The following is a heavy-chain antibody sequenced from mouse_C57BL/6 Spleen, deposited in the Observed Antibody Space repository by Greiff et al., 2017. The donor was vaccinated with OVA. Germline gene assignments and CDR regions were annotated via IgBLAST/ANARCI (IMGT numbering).Heavy chain of an antibody. CDR3: TREGTTTVVAHFDY. D-gene: IGHD1-1*01. CDR1: GYTFTSYW. Sequence: QVQLQQPGAELVRPGTSVKLSCKASGYTFTSYWMHWVKQRPGQGLEWIGVIDPSDSYTNYNQKFKGKATLTVDTSSSTAYMQLSSLTSEDSAVDDCTREGTTTVVAHFDYWGQGTTLTVSS. J-gene: IGHJ2*01. CDR2: IDPSDSYT. V-gene: IGHV1-59*01.